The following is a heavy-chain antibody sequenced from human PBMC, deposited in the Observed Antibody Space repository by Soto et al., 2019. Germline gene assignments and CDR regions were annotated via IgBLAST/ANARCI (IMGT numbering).Heavy chain of an antibody. J-gene: IGHJ4*02. CDR3: ARDSPYSSSWYFY. CDR1: GGTFSSYT. CDR2: IIPILGIA. V-gene: IGHV1-69*08. D-gene: IGHD6-13*01. Sequence: QVQLVQSGAEVKKPGSSVKVSCKASGGTFSSYTISWVRQAPGQGLEWMGRIIPILGIANYAQKFQGRVTITADNSTSTAYMELSSLRSEDTAVYYCARDSPYSSSWYFYWGQGTLVTVSS.